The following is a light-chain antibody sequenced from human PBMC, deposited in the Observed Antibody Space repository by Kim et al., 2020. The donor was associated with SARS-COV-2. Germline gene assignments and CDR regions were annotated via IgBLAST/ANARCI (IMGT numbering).Light chain of an antibody. CDR2: DAS. Sequence: EIVLTQSPATLSLSLGERATLSCRASQSIGYFLAWFQQKPGQAPRLLIYDASNRVTGIPARFSGSGSGTDFTLTISSLEPEDFALYYCQQRTNRLPYTFGQGTKLEI. V-gene: IGKV3-11*01. CDR3: QQRTNRLPYT. CDR1: QSIGYF. J-gene: IGKJ2*01.